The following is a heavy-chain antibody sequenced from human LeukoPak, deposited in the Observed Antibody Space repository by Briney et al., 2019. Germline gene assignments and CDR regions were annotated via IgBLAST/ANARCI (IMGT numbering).Heavy chain of an antibody. CDR2: IYYSGST. J-gene: IGHJ5*02. V-gene: IGHV4-59*01. D-gene: IGHD3-3*01. Sequence: SETLSLTCTVSGGSISSYYWSWIRQPPGKGLEWIGYIYYSGSTNYNPSLRSRVTISVDTSKNQFSLKLSSVTAADTAVYYCARYYDFWSGYYNWFDPWGQGTLVTVSS. CDR1: GGSISSYY. CDR3: ARYYDFWSGYYNWFDP.